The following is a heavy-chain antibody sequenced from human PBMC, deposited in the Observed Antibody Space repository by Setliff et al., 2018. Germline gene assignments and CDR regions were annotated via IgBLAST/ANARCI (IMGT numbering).Heavy chain of an antibody. Sequence: KSSETLSLTCNVSGISISRYYWSWIRQSPERGLEWIGYMYYRGSTNYNPSLKSRVTLSIDTSKKQFSLNLTSVTAADTAVYYCVGSVFDYYFEYWGQGALVTVSS. CDR3: VGSVFDYYFEY. CDR2: MYYRGST. D-gene: IGHD3-16*01. J-gene: IGHJ4*02. V-gene: IGHV4-59*01. CDR1: GISISRYY.